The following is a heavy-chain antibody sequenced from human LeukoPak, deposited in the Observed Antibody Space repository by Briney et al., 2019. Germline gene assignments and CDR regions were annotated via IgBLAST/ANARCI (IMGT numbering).Heavy chain of an antibody. J-gene: IGHJ6*02. CDR3: ARDFGGTSSGWYHYCYGMDV. D-gene: IGHD6-19*01. V-gene: IGHV3-21*01. CDR2: ISSSSSYI. CDR1: GFTFSSYS. Sequence: SGGSLTLSCAASGFTFSSYSMNWVRQAPGKGLEWVSSISSSSSYIYYADSVKGQFTISRDNAKNSLYLQMNSLRAEGTAVYYCARDFGGTSSGWYHYCYGMDVWGQGTTVTVSS.